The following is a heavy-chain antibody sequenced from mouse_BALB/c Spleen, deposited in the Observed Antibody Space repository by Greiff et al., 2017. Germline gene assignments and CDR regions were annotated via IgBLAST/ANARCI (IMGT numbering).Heavy chain of an antibody. D-gene: IGHD2-4*01. J-gene: IGHJ4*01. CDR1: GYTFSSYW. V-gene: IGHV1-9*01. CDR2: ILPGSGST. CDR3: ARCGLRGYYYAMDY. Sequence: QVQLQQSGAELMKPGASVKISCKATGYTFSSYWIEWVKQRPGHGLEWIGEILPGSGSTNYNEKFKGKATFTADTSSNTAYMQLSSLTSEDSAVYYCARCGLRGYYYAMDYWGQGTSVTVSS.